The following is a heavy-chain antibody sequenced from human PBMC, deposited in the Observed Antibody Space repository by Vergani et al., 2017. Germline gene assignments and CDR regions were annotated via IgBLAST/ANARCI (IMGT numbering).Heavy chain of an antibody. CDR2: IRYDGSNK. Sequence: QVQLVESGGGVVQPGGSLRLSCAASGFTFSSYGMHWVRQAPGKGLEWVAFIRYDGSNKYYADSVKGRFTISRDNSKNTLYLQMNSLRAEDTAVYYCARVQGWFGELAGYFDYWGQGTLVTVSS. D-gene: IGHD3-10*01. J-gene: IGHJ4*02. V-gene: IGHV3-30*02. CDR1: GFTFSSYG. CDR3: ARVQGWFGELAGYFDY.